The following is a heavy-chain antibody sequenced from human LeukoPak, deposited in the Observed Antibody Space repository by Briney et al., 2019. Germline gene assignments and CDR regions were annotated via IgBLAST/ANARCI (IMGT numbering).Heavy chain of an antibody. CDR3: AKDAFDI. CDR1: GFTFSSCG. J-gene: IGHJ3*02. V-gene: IGHV3-30*18. Sequence: GGSLRLSCAASGFTFSSCGMHWVRQAPGKGLEWVAVISYDGSNKYYADSVKGRFTISRDNSKNTLYLQMNSLRAEDTAVYYCAKDAFDIWGQGTMVTVSS. CDR2: ISYDGSNK.